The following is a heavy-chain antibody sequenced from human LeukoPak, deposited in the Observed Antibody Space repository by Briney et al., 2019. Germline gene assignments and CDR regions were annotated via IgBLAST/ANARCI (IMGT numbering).Heavy chain of an antibody. Sequence: SETLSLTCAVYGGSFSGYYWSWIRQPPGKGLEWIGEINHSGSTNYNPSLKSRDTISVDTSKNQFSLKLSSVTAADTAVYYCARDGADRVIDYWGQGTLVTVSS. CDR1: GGSFSGYY. CDR3: ARDGADRVIDY. D-gene: IGHD3-16*01. J-gene: IGHJ4*02. CDR2: INHSGST. V-gene: IGHV4-34*01.